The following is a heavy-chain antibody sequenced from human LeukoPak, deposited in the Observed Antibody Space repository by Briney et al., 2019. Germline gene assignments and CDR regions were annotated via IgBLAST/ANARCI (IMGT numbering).Heavy chain of an antibody. J-gene: IGHJ4*02. CDR1: GFTFDEYA. Sequence: SLRLSCAASGFTFDEYAMHWVRQAPGKGLEWVSGISWNSDTIRYADSVKGRITISRDNSKNSLYLQMNSLRTEDTALYYCAKHRGPYNWNDGVDYWGQGTLVTVSS. D-gene: IGHD1-1*01. CDR3: AKHRGPYNWNDGVDY. CDR2: ISWNSDTI. V-gene: IGHV3-9*01.